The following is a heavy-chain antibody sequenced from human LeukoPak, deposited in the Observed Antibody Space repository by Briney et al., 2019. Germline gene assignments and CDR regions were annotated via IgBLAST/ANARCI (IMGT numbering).Heavy chain of an antibody. CDR2: ISSSSSYI. CDR1: GFTFSSYS. CDR3: ARDYYYDSSGDQYYFDY. V-gene: IGHV3-21*01. J-gene: IGHJ4*02. Sequence: PGGSLRLSCAASGFTFSSYSMNWARQAPGKGLEWVSSISSSSSYIYYADSVKGRFTISRDNAKNSLYLQMNSLRAEDTAVYYCARDYYYDSSGDQYYFDYWGQGTLVTVSS. D-gene: IGHD3-22*01.